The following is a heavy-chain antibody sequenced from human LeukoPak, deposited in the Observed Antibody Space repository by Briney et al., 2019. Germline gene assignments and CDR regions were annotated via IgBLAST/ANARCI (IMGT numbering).Heavy chain of an antibody. CDR3: ARDREGTSVWPRRNYFYMDV. CDR1: GGSISSSSYY. D-gene: IGHD6-19*01. J-gene: IGHJ6*03. Sequence: SETLSLTCTVSGGSISSSSYYWTWIRQPAGKGLEWIGHIYTSGSTNSNPSLKSRVSMSVDTSKNQFSLKLSSVTAADTAVYYCARDREGTSVWPRRNYFYMDVGGKGTTVTISS. V-gene: IGHV4-61*09. CDR2: IYTSGST.